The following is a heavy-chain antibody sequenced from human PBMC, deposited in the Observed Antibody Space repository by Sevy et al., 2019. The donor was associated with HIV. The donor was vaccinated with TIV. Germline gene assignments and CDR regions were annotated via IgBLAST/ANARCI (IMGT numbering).Heavy chain of an antibody. CDR3: PTAQDYYDSSRGQDY. D-gene: IGHD3-22*01. Sequence: GGSLRLSCAASGFTFSNAWMSWVRQAPGKGLEWVGRIKSKTDGGTTDYAAPVKGRFTISRDGSKNTLYLQMNSLKTEDTAVYYCPTAQDYYDSSRGQDYWGQGTLVTVSS. CDR1: GFTFSNAW. V-gene: IGHV3-15*01. J-gene: IGHJ4*02. CDR2: IKSKTDGGTT.